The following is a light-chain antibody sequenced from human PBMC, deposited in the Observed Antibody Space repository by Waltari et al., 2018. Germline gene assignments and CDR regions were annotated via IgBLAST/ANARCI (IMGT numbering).Light chain of an antibody. V-gene: IGLV2-14*01. CDR2: DVS. Sequence: QSALTQPASVSGSPGQSITISCTGTSSDDGLYHYVSWYQQHPGKAPKLIIYDVSERPSGVSDRFSGSKSGNTASLTISGLQAEDESDYYCNSYTGSSSWVFGGGTKLTVL. CDR1: SSDDGLYHY. J-gene: IGLJ3*02. CDR3: NSYTGSSSWV.